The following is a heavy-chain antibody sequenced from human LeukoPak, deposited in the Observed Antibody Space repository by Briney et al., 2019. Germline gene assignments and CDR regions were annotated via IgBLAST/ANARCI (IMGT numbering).Heavy chain of an antibody. Sequence: SVKVSCKASGGTFSSYAISWVRQAPGQGLEWMGGIIPIFGTANYAQKFQGRVTITADESTSTAYMELSSLRSEDTAVYYCARVGSCSSTSCYLPIMPYYYYYYYMDVWGKGTTVTVSS. CDR1: GGTFSSYA. CDR3: ARVGSCSSTSCYLPIMPYYYYYYYMDV. J-gene: IGHJ6*03. CDR2: IIPIFGTA. V-gene: IGHV1-69*13. D-gene: IGHD2-2*01.